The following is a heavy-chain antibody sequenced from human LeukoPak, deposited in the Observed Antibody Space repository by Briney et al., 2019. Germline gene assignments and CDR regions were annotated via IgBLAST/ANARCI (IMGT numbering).Heavy chain of an antibody. CDR1: GASISTNNW. D-gene: IGHD5-12*01. J-gene: IGHJ4*02. V-gene: IGHV4-4*02. CDR2: IYHNGNR. CDR3: ARGPSVAAHLDY. Sequence: SETLSLTCAVPGASISTNNWWGWVRQSPGKGLEWIGEIYHNGNRNYNPSLKSRLTISVDKSKNQFSLNLSSVTAADTAVYYCARGPSVAAHLDYWGQGTLVTVSS.